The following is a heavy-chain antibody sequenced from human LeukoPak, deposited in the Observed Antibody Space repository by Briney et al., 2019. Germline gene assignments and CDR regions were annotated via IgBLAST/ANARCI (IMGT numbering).Heavy chain of an antibody. CDR3: ARDGAFGTRYYYMDV. D-gene: IGHD2-8*01. CDR1: GFTFSSYS. J-gene: IGHJ6*03. Sequence: PGGSLRLSCAASGFTFSSYSMNWVRQAPGKGLEWVSYISSSSSTIYYADSVKGRFTISRGNAKNSLYLQMNSLRAEDTAVYYCARDGAFGTRYYYMDVWGKGTTVTVSS. V-gene: IGHV3-48*04. CDR2: ISSSSSTI.